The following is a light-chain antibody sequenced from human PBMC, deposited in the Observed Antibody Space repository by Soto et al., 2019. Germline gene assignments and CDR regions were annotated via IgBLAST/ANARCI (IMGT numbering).Light chain of an antibody. CDR3: QQYNEFPVT. CDR1: QSISPW. Sequence: GDRVTITCRASQSISPWLAWYQQKPGKAPKLLIYDASSLESGVPSRFSGSGSGTDFTLTITSLQPDDFATYYCQQYNEFPVTFGGGTKVDIK. J-gene: IGKJ4*01. CDR2: DAS. V-gene: IGKV1-5*01.